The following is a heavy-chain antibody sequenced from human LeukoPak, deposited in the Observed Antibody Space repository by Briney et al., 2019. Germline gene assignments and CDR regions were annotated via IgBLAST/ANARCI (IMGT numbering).Heavy chain of an antibody. J-gene: IGHJ4*01. CDR3: ARDAQRGFDYSNSLKY. CDR1: GFIFSHHG. D-gene: IGHD4-11*01. Sequence: GGSLRLSCAASGFIFSHHGMHWVRQAPGKGLEWVAVIWSDATNRFYADSVKGRFTISRDNSQNTVFLQMNSLRVKDTAIYYRARDAQRGFDYSNSLKYWGHGTLVTVSS. V-gene: IGHV3-33*01. CDR2: IWSDATNR.